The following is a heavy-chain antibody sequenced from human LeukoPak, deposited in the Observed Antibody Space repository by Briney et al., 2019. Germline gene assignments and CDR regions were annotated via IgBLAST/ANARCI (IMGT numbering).Heavy chain of an antibody. CDR3: ARVRHMVRDDSAYYYYGMDV. CDR1: GFTFSSYS. J-gene: IGHJ6*02. V-gene: IGHV3-21*01. Sequence: PGGSLRLSCAASGFTFSSYSMNWVRQAPGKGLEWVSSISSSSSYIYYADSVKGRFTISIDNAKNSLYLQMNSLRAEDTAVYYCARVRHMVRDDSAYYYYGMDVWGQGTTVTVSS. CDR2: ISSSSSYI. D-gene: IGHD3-10*01.